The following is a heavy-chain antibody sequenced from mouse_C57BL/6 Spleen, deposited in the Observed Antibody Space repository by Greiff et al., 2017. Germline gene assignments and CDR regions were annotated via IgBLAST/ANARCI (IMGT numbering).Heavy chain of an antibody. CDR3: ALDSAGYGFDY. Sequence: QVQLKQPGAELVMPGASVKLSCKASGYTFTSYWMHWVKQRPGQGLEWIGEIDPSDSYTNYNQKFKGKSTLTVDKSSSTAYMQLSSLTSEDSAVYYCALDSAGYGFDYWGQGTTLTVSS. D-gene: IGHD3-2*02. V-gene: IGHV1-69*01. CDR1: GYTFTSYW. J-gene: IGHJ2*01. CDR2: IDPSDSYT.